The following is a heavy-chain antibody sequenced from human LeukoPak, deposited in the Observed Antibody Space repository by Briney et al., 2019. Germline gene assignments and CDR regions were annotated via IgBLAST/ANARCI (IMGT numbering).Heavy chain of an antibody. CDR2: IYYSGST. V-gene: IGHV4-59*01. CDR1: GGSINNYY. J-gene: IGHJ6*03. CDR3: ARTTEGGYTYNYFYYYYMDV. D-gene: IGHD5-18*01. Sequence: SETLSLTCTVSGGSINNYYWSWIRKPPGKGLEWIGYIYYSGSTNYNPSLKSRVTISVDTSKNQFSLKLTSVTAADTAVYYCARTTEGGYTYNYFYYYYMDVWGKGTTVTISS.